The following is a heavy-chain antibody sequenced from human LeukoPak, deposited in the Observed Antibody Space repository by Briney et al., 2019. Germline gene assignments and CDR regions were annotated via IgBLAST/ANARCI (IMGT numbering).Heavy chain of an antibody. V-gene: IGHV4-34*01. D-gene: IGHD5-18*01. CDR3: ARGLRAYSCGQIPY. CDR2: INHSGST. Sequence: PSETLSLTCAVYGGSFSGYYWSWIRQPPGKGLEWIGEINHSGSTNYNPSLKSRVTISVDTSKNQFSLKLSSVTAADTAVYYCARGLRAYSCGQIPYWGQGTLVTVSS. CDR1: GGSFSGYY. J-gene: IGHJ4*02.